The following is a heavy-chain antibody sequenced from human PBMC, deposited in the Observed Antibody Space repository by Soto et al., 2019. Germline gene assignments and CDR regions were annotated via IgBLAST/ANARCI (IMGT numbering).Heavy chain of an antibody. J-gene: IGHJ6*02. CDR2: IYPGDSDT. CDR1: GYSFTSYW. V-gene: IGHV5-51*01. D-gene: IGHD4-4*01. Sequence: GESLKISCKGSGYSFTSYWIGWVRQMPGKGLEWMGIIYPGDSDTRYSPSFQGQVTISADKSISTAYLQWSSLKASDTAMYYCARHRMTTVTDYYYYGMDVWGQGTTVTVSS. CDR3: ARHRMTTVTDYYYYGMDV.